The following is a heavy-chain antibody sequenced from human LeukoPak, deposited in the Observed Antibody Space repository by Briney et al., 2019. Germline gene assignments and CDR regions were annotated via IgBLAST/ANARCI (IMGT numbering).Heavy chain of an antibody. J-gene: IGHJ3*02. D-gene: IGHD3/OR15-3a*01. CDR2: INWNGGST. Sequence: GGSLRLSCAASGFTFDNHGMSWVRQAPGKGLEWVSGINWNGGSTGCADSVKGRFTISRDNAKNSLYLQMNSLRAEDTALYYCARGFGDSWTGYHDAFDIWGQGTMVIVSS. CDR3: ARGFGDSWTGYHDAFDI. V-gene: IGHV3-20*04. CDR1: GFTFDNHG.